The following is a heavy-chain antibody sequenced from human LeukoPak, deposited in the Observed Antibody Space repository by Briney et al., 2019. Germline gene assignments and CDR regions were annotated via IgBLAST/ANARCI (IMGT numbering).Heavy chain of an antibody. J-gene: IGHJ4*02. CDR2: ISYDGSNK. CDR1: GFTFSSYA. V-gene: IGHV3-30*04. Sequence: GGSLRVSCAASGFTFSSYAMHWVRQAPGKGLEWVAVISYDGSNKYYADSVKGRFTISRDNSKNTLYLQMNSLRAEDTAVYYCASGVDTAMVFDYWGQGTLVTVSS. CDR3: ASGVDTAMVFDY. D-gene: IGHD5-18*01.